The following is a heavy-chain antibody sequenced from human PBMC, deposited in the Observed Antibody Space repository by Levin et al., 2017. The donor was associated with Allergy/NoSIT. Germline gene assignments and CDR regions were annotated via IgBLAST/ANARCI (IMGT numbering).Heavy chain of an antibody. Sequence: GESLKISCAASGFTFTSFWMTWVRQAPGKGLEWVANIKQDGSETYYVDSVKGRFAISRDNAKNSVYLQMNSLRVDDTAVYYCAREEGWGYHYGMDVWGQGTTVTVSS. D-gene: IGHD6-19*01. CDR1: GFTFTSFW. CDR3: AREEGWGYHYGMDV. J-gene: IGHJ6*02. CDR2: IKQDGSET. V-gene: IGHV3-7*01.